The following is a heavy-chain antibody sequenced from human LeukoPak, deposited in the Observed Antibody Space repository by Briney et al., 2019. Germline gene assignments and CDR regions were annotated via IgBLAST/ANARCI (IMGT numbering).Heavy chain of an antibody. CDR2: IYYSGST. CDR3: ARQGTGRWLQLDPDFDY. D-gene: IGHD5-24*01. Sequence: SETLSLTCTVSGGSISSYYWSWIRQPPGKGLEWMGYIYYSGSTNYNPSLKSRVTISVDTSKNQFSLKLSSVTAADTAVYYCARQGTGRWLQLDPDFDYWGQGTLVTVSS. CDR1: GGSISSYY. J-gene: IGHJ4*02. V-gene: IGHV4-59*08.